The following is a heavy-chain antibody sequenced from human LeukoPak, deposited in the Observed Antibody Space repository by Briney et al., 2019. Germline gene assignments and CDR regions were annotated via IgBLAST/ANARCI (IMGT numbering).Heavy chain of an antibody. V-gene: IGHV3-23*01. J-gene: IGHJ4*02. D-gene: IGHD2-21*02. CDR2: ISGSGGST. Sequence: PGRSLRLSCAASGFTFSSYGMHWVRQAPGKGLEWVSAISGSGGSTYYADSVKGRFTISRDNSKNTLYLQMNSLRAEDTAVYYCAKGARRGGDCYSDYWGQGTLVTVSS. CDR1: GFTFSSYG. CDR3: AKGARRGGDCYSDY.